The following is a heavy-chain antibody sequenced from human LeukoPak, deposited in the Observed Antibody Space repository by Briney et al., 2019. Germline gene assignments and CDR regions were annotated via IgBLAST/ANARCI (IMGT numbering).Heavy chain of an antibody. Sequence: SGPTLVNPTQTLTLTCTFSGFSLSTSGVGVGWIRQPPGKALEWLALIYWNDDKRYSPSLKGRLTITKDTSKNQVVLTMTNMDPVDTATYYCAHPRYCSSTSCSHFDYWGQGTLVTVSS. CDR2: IYWNDDK. V-gene: IGHV2-5*01. CDR1: GFSLSTSGVG. CDR3: AHPRYCSSTSCSHFDY. D-gene: IGHD2-2*01. J-gene: IGHJ4*02.